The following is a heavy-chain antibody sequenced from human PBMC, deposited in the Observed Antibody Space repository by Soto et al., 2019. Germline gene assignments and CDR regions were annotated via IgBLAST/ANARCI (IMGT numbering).Heavy chain of an antibody. J-gene: IGHJ4*02. CDR1: GGSISSGGHS. CDR3: AREDSSGWYY. V-gene: IGHV4-30-2*01. Sequence: SETLSLTCAVSGGSISSGGHSWSWIRQPPGKGLEWIGYISHSGSTYYNPSLKSRVTISLDTSKNQFFLKLRSVTAADTAVYYCAREDSSGWYYWGQGILVTVSS. CDR2: ISHSGST. D-gene: IGHD6-19*01.